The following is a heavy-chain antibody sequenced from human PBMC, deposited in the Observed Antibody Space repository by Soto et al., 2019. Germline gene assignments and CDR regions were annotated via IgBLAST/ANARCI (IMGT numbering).Heavy chain of an antibody. CDR1: GFTFEDYT. V-gene: IGHV3-43*01. CDR3: AKDGSQKDDDGNWLGS. CDR2: ISWDGGTT. Sequence: EVQLEESGGDVVQPGGSLRLSCAASGFTFEDYTIHWVRQAPGKALEWVSLISWDGGTTYYTHSVKGRFTISRDNSKNSLYLQMNSLRSEDTALYYCAKDGSQKDDDGNWLGSWGQGTLVTVSS. J-gene: IGHJ5*01. D-gene: IGHD3-16*01.